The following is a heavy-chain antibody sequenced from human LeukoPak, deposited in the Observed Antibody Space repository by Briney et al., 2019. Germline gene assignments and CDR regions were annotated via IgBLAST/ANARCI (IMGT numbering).Heavy chain of an antibody. CDR3: AREDGYCSGGNCYSYFDS. J-gene: IGHJ4*02. CDR2: IKKTGSET. D-gene: IGHD2-15*01. V-gene: IGHV3-7*01. Sequence: GGSLRLSCAASGFTFSSYWMNWARQAPGKGLEWVAYIKKTGSETYYVDSVKGRFTITRDNTRNSLFLQMYSLRAEDTAVYFCAREDGYCSGGNCYSYFDSWGQGTLVTVSS. CDR1: GFTFSSYW.